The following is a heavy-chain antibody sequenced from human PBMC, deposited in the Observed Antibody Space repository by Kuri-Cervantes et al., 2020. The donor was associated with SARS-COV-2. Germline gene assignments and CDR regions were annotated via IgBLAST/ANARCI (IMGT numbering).Heavy chain of an antibody. CDR1: GYTFTSYY. D-gene: IGHD3-16*01. J-gene: IGHJ4*02. V-gene: IGHV1-46*01. Sequence: ASVKVSCKASGYTFTSYYMHWVRQAPGQGLEWMGIINPSGGSTSYAQKFQGRVTMTRDTSTSTVYMELSSLRSEDTAVYYCASLGDAGDLSPPFDYWGQGTQVTVSS. CDR2: INPSGGST. CDR3: ASLGDAGDLSPPFDY.